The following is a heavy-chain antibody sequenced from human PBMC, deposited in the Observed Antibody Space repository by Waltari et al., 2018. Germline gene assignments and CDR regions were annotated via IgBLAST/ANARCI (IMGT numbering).Heavy chain of an antibody. CDR3: ARTYYYDSSGSDAFDI. Sequence: QVQLVQSGAEVKKPGASVKVSCKASGYTFTSYDINWVRQATGQGLEWMGWMNPNSGNTGYAQKFQGRVTMTRNTSISTAYMELSSLRSEDTAVYYCARTYYYDSSGSDAFDIWGQGTMVTVSS. D-gene: IGHD3-22*01. J-gene: IGHJ3*02. CDR2: MNPNSGNT. V-gene: IGHV1-8*01. CDR1: GYTFTSYD.